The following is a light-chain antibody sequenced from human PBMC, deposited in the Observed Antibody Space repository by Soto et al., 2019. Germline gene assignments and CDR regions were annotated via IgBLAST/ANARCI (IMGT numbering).Light chain of an antibody. CDR2: DAS. V-gene: IGKV1-8*01. Sequence: AIRMTQSPSSFSASTGDRVHISCRASHGISSWLAWDQQNPRKAPKLRSYDASSLESGFPSRFSGRGSGTEFTLTISSVEPEDFAMYYCHQRNQFGQGTRLEIK. CDR3: HQRNQ. CDR1: HGISSW. J-gene: IGKJ5*01.